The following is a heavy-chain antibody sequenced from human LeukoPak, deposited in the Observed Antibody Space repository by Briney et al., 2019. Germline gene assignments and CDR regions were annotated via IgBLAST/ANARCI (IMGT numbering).Heavy chain of an antibody. CDR2: INTNTGNP. Sequence: ASVKVSCKASGGTFSSYAISWVRQAPGQGLEWMGWINTNTGNPTYAQGFTGRFVFSLDTSVSTAYLQISSLKAEDTAVYYCARPIAAADDAFDIWGQGTMVTVSS. CDR1: GGTFSSYA. CDR3: ARPIAAADDAFDI. D-gene: IGHD6-13*01. J-gene: IGHJ3*02. V-gene: IGHV7-4-1*02.